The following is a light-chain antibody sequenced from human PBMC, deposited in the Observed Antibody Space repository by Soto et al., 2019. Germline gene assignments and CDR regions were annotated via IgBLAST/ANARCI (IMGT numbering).Light chain of an antibody. V-gene: IGLV2-8*01. CDR1: SSDVGGYNY. CDR2: EVN. CDR3: SSCAGSSNV. J-gene: IGLJ1*01. Sequence: QSALAQPPSASGSPGQSVAISCTGTSSDVGGYNYVSWYQQHPGKAPKLMIYEVNKRPSGVPDRFSGSKSGSTASLTVSGLQAEDGADYYCSSCAGSSNVFGTGTKVTVL.